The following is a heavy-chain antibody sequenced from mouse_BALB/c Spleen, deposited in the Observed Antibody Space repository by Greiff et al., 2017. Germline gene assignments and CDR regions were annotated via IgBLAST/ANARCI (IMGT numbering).Heavy chain of an antibody. CDR2: ISNGGGST. CDR1: GFTFSSYT. Sequence: EVQRVESGGGLVQPGGSLKLSCAASGFTFSSYTMSWVRQTPEKRLEWVAYISNGGGSTYYPDTVKGRFTISRDNAKNTLYLQMSSLKSEDTAMYYCARHNWYFDVWGAGTTVTVSS. V-gene: IGHV5-12-2*01. J-gene: IGHJ1*01. CDR3: ARHNWYFDV.